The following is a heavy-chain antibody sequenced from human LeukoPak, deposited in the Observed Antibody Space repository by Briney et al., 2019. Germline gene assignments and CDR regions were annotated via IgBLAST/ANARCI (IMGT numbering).Heavy chain of an antibody. CDR3: AKDRPNFHENSGHYYRRDGDS. V-gene: IGHV3-23*01. J-gene: IGHJ5*01. D-gene: IGHD3-22*01. Sequence: PGGSLRLSCQASGFTFYMYAMSWVRQAPEMGLEWVASMCGTAGCTFYPDSVKGRFTISRDNSKNVLYLRMNSLTAEDTAIYYCAKDRPNFHENSGHYYRRDGDSWGQGTLVTVSS. CDR1: GFTFYMYA. CDR2: MCGTAGCT.